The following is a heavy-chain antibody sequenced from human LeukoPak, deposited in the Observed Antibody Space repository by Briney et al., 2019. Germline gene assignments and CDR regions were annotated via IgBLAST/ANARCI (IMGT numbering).Heavy chain of an antibody. CDR3: ARDEGDGSYFDN. Sequence: SETLSLTCTVSGGSISSYYWSWIRQPPGKGLEWIGYIYYSGSTNYNPSLKSRVTISVDTSKNQFSLKLSSVTAADTAVYYCARDEGDGSYFDNWGQGTLVTVSS. V-gene: IGHV4-59*01. CDR1: GGSISSYY. CDR2: IYYSGST. D-gene: IGHD2-15*01. J-gene: IGHJ4*02.